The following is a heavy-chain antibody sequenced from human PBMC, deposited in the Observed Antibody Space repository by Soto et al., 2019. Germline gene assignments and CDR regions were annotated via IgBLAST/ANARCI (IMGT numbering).Heavy chain of an antibody. D-gene: IGHD1-7*01. CDR2: TYYRSRWYN. CDR1: GDSVSSNSAA. CDR3: AGTTSLQWYYMTV. J-gene: IGHJ6*03. Sequence: QVQLQQSGPGLVRPSQTLSLTCAISGDSVSSNSAAWNWIRQSPSRGLEWLGRTYYRSRWYNDCAVSVKSRITVNTDTSKNQFSLHLNSVTPADPAVYYCAGTTSLQWYYMTVWDKGTTVTVSS. V-gene: IGHV6-1*01.